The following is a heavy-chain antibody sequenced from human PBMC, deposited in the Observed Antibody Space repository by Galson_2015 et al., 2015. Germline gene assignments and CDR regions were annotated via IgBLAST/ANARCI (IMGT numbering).Heavy chain of an antibody. Sequence: SLRLSCAASGFTFSSYWMHWVRQAPGKGLVWVSRIAGDETTTFYADSVKGRFTISRDNAKNTLYLQMNSLRAEDSAVYYCAREVGGFVLEWFNGGDYWVQGTLVTVSS. D-gene: IGHD3-3*01. CDR2: IAGDETTT. CDR1: GFTFSSYW. V-gene: IGHV3-74*01. CDR3: AREVGGFVLEWFNGGDY. J-gene: IGHJ4*02.